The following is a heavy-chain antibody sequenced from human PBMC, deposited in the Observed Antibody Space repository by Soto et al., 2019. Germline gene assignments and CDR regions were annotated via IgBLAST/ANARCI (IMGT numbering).Heavy chain of an antibody. CDR3: ARMGRGVARLGAFDI. Sequence: QVQLQESGPGLVKPSQTLSLTCTVSGGSISSGGYYWSWIRQHPGKGLEWIGYIYYSGSTYYNPSLKSRVTISVDTSKNQFSLKLSSVTAADTAVYYCARMGRGVARLGAFDIWGQGTMVTVSS. CDR2: IYYSGST. CDR1: GGSISSGGYY. D-gene: IGHD3-10*01. J-gene: IGHJ3*02. V-gene: IGHV4-31*03.